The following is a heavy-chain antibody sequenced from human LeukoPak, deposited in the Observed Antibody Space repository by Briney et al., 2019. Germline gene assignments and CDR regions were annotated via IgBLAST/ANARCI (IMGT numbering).Heavy chain of an antibody. J-gene: IGHJ4*02. Sequence: GGSLRLSCAASGFTFSSYCMSWVRQAPGKGLEWVSGIGISGGSTYYADSVKGRFTISRDNSKNTLYLQMNSLRAEDTAFYYCAKDLGSGSYYNLPDYWGQGTLVTVSS. V-gene: IGHV3-23*01. CDR1: GFTFSSYC. CDR3: AKDLGSGSYYNLPDY. CDR2: IGISGGST. D-gene: IGHD3-10*01.